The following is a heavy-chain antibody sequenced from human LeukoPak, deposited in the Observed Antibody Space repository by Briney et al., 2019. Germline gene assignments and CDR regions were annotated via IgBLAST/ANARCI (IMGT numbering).Heavy chain of an antibody. J-gene: IGHJ4*02. CDR1: GFTLSSYA. V-gene: IGHV4-34*01. CDR3: ARVRRYDSSGYYAFDY. D-gene: IGHD3-22*01. CDR2: INHSGST. Sequence: GSLRLSCTASGFTLSSYAMSWVRQAPGKGLEWIGEINHSGSTNYNPSLKSRVTISVDTSKNQFPLKLSSVTAADTAVYYCARVRRYDSSGYYAFDYWGQGTLVTVSS.